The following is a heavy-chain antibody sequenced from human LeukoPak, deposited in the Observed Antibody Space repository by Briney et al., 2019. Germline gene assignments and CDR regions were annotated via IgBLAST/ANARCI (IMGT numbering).Heavy chain of an antibody. Sequence: PSETLSLTCTVSGYSISSGYYWGWIRQPPGKGLEWIGSIYHSGSTYYNPSLKSRVTISVDTSKNQFSLKPSSVTATDTAVYYCARGVAAAGRDYYYYYYMDVWGKGTTVTISS. D-gene: IGHD6-13*01. CDR1: GYSISSGYY. CDR2: IYHSGST. CDR3: ARGVAAAGRDYYYYYYMDV. V-gene: IGHV4-38-2*02. J-gene: IGHJ6*03.